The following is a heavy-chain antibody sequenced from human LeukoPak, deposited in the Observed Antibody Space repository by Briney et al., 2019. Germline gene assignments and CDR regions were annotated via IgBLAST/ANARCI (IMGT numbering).Heavy chain of an antibody. CDR3: ARLGSQMFIDY. CDR1: RYSFTNYW. J-gene: IGHJ4*02. V-gene: IGHV5-51*01. D-gene: IGHD1-26*01. CDR2: IYPGDSDT. Sequence: GESLKISCKGSRYSFTNYWIGWVRQLPGKGLEWMGIIYPGDSDTRYSPSFQGQVTISVDKSISTAYLQWSSLKASDTAMYYCARLGSQMFIDYWGQGTLVTVSS.